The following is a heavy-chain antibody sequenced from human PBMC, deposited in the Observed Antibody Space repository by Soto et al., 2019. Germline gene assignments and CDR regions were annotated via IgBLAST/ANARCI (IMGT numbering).Heavy chain of an antibody. V-gene: IGHV4-4*02. CDR2: IYHSGST. CDR3: ARTTVTTSAFDI. J-gene: IGHJ3*02. CDR1: SGSISSSNW. Sequence: SETLSLTCAVSSGSISSSNWWRWVRQPPGKGLEWIGEIYHSGSTNYNPSLKSRVTISVDKSKNQFSLKLSSVTAADTAVYYCARTTVTTSAFDIWGQRTMVTVSS. D-gene: IGHD4-17*01.